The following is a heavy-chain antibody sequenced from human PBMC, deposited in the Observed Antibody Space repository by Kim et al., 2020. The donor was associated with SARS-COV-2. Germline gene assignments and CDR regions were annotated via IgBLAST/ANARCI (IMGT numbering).Heavy chain of an antibody. CDR2: IDDSGST. V-gene: IGHV4-59*01. CDR1: GGSISGYY. J-gene: IGHJ4*01. Sequence: SETLSLTCTVSGGSISGYYWSWIRQSPGKGLEWIGYIDDSGSTNYNSSLKIRVPILVDTSKTQNYLKLRSVTAADTAAYYCASYTWMELWSRGGNFDHGG. D-gene: IGHD5-18*01. CDR3: ASYTWMELWSRGGNFDH.